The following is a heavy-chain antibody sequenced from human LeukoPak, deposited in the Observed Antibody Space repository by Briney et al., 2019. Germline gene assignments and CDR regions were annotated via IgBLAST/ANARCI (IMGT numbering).Heavy chain of an antibody. CDR3: AKGEDLTGYYNYYFDY. CDR1: GFTFSSSG. CDR2: IRYDGSNK. V-gene: IGHV3-30*02. J-gene: IGHJ4*02. Sequence: GGSLRLSCAASGFTFSSSGMHWVRQAPGKGLEWVAFIRYDGSNKYYADSVKGRFTISRDNSKNTLYLQMNSLRAEDTAVYYCAKGEDLTGYYNYYFDYWGQGTLVTVSS. D-gene: IGHD3-9*01.